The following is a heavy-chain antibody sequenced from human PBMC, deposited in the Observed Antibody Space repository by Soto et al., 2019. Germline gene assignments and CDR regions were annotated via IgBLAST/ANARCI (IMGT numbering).Heavy chain of an antibody. CDR3: VRDRSYYDSWGGLRFDY. J-gene: IGHJ4*02. CDR1: GFTFSSYA. CDR2: ISGSGGST. D-gene: IGHD3-3*01. Sequence: PGGSLRLSCAASGFTFSSYAMSWVRQAPGKGLEWVSAISGSGGSTYYADSVKGRFTISRDNSKNTLYLQMNSLRAEDTAVYYCVRDRSYYDSWGGLRFDYWGQGALVTVSS. V-gene: IGHV3-23*01.